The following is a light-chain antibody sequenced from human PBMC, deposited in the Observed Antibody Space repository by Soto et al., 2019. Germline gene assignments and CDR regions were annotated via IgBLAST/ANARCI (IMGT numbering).Light chain of an antibody. CDR1: SSDVGGYNC. V-gene: IGLV2-14*01. Sequence: QSALTQPASVSGSPGQSITISCTGTSSDVGGYNCVSWYQQHPGKAPKLMIYDVSYRPSGVSNRFSGSKSGNTASLTISGLQAEDEADYYCSSYTSSSTVVFGGGTKVTVL. CDR3: SSYTSSSTVV. J-gene: IGLJ2*01. CDR2: DVS.